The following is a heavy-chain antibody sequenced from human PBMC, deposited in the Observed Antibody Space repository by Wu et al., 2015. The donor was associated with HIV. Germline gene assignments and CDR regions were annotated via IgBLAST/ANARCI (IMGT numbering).Heavy chain of an antibody. CDR1: GDGFTSYA. V-gene: IGHV1-69*14. CDR2: IVPVYNIP. Sequence: QVHLVQFGGEVKKPGSSVKVTCKASGDGFTSYAINWVRQAPGQGLEWMGGIVPVYNIPNYAEKFQDRVTITADRSTSTAYMELSSLRSADTAIYYCARGRYSGYDSPRVYYYYMDVWGLGTTVIVSS. CDR3: ARGRYSGYDSPRVYYYYMDV. J-gene: IGHJ6*03. D-gene: IGHD5-12*01.